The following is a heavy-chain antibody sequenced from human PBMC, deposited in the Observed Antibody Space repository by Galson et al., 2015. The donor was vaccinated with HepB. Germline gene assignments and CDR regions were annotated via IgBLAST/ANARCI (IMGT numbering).Heavy chain of an antibody. CDR2: ISGSGGST. CDR3: AKDPALLSWAYFDY. CDR1: GFTFSSYA. Sequence: SLRLSCAASGFTFSSYAMSWVRQAPGKGLEWVSTISGSGGSTYYADSVKGRFTISRDDSKNTLYLQMNSLRAEDTAVYYCAKDPALLSWAYFDYWGQGTLVTVSS. J-gene: IGHJ4*02. D-gene: IGHD1-26*01. V-gene: IGHV3-23*01.